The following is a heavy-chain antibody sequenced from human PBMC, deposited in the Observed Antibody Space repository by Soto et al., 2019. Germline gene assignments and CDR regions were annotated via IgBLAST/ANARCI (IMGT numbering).Heavy chain of an antibody. CDR1: GGSISSGGYY. Sequence: QVQLQESGPGLVKPSQTLSLTCTVSGGSISSGGYYWSWIRQHPGKGLEWIGYIYYSGSTYYNPSLKRRVTXPXDXXKNQFALKLSSVTAADTAVYYCATYCSGGSCYLDYWGQGTLVTVSS. J-gene: IGHJ4*02. CDR3: ATYCSGGSCYLDY. V-gene: IGHV4-31*03. D-gene: IGHD2-15*01. CDR2: IYYSGST.